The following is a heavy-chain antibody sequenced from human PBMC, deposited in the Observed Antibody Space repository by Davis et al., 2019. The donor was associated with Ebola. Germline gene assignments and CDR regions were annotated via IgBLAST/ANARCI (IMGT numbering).Heavy chain of an antibody. V-gene: IGHV5-51*01. Sequence: PGGSLRLSCKGSGYSFTSYWIGWVRQIPGKGLEWMGIIYPGDSDTRYSPSFQGQVTISADKSISTAYLQWSSLKASDTAMYYCARRHGDANWFDPWGQGTLVTVSS. CDR3: ARRHGDANWFDP. D-gene: IGHD4-17*01. CDR2: IYPGDSDT. CDR1: GYSFTSYW. J-gene: IGHJ5*02.